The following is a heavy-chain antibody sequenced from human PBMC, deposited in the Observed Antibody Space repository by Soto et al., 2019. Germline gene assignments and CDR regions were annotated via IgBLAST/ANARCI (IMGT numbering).Heavy chain of an antibody. Sequence: PSETLSLTCTVSGGSISSYYWSWIRQPPGKGLEWIGYIYYSGSTNYNPSLKSRVTISVDKSKNQFSLKLSSVTAADTAVYYCARGVVAATRTHIYYYYGMDVWGQGTTVTVSS. D-gene: IGHD2-15*01. J-gene: IGHJ6*02. V-gene: IGHV4-59*12. CDR3: ARGVVAATRTHIYYYYGMDV. CDR1: GGSISSYY. CDR2: IYYSGST.